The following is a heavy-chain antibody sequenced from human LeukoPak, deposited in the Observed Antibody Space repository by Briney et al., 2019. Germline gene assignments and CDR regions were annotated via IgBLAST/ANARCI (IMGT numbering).Heavy chain of an antibody. CDR1: GFTFSSYE. J-gene: IGHJ4*02. CDR2: ISRSGTI. Sequence: HPGGSLRLSCAASGFTFSSYEMNWVRQAPGKGLEWVSYISRSGTIYYADSVKGRFTISRDNAKNSLFLQMNTLRAEDTAVYYCARRFDSWGQGTLVTVSS. CDR3: ARRFDS. V-gene: IGHV3-48*03.